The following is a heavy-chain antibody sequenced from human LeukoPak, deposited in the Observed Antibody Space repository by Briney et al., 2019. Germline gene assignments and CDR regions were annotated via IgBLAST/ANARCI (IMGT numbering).Heavy chain of an antibody. CDR1: GGSISSNY. V-gene: IGHV3-53*01. J-gene: IGHJ4*02. CDR3: ARDGNSAVDY. CDR2: IYSGGST. D-gene: IGHD1/OR15-1a*01. Sequence: ETLSLTCTVSGGSISSNYMSWVRQAPGKGLEWVSVIYSGGSTYYADSVKGRFTISRDDSKNTLYLQMNSLRAEDTAVYYCARDGNSAVDYWGQGTLVTVSS.